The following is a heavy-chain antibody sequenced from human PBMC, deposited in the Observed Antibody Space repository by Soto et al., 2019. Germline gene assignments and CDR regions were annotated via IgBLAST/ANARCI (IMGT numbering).Heavy chain of an antibody. Sequence: SETLSLTCTVAGGSIGNYELSWIRQPPWKGLEWIGYIYYMGSTNYNPSLKSRVTISVDTSKNQFSLKLSSVTADDTAVYYCARDAYGDYVDYWGQGNLVT. CDR3: ARDAYGDYVDY. D-gene: IGHD4-17*01. CDR2: IYYMGST. CDR1: GGSIGNYE. V-gene: IGHV4-59*01. J-gene: IGHJ4*02.